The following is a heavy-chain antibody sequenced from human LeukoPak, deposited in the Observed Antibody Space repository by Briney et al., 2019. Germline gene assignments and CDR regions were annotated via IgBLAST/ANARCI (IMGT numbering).Heavy chain of an antibody. CDR3: ARRGGGYDLLHFDY. J-gene: IGHJ4*02. Sequence: SETLSLTCAVSGYSITSGYYWGWIRQPPGQGLEGIGCIYHSGRTYYNPSLKSRVTISVDTSKTQFSLKLSSVTAADTAVYYCARRGGGYDLLHFDYWGQGTLVTVSS. V-gene: IGHV4-38-2*01. D-gene: IGHD5-12*01. CDR2: IYHSGRT. CDR1: GYSITSGYY.